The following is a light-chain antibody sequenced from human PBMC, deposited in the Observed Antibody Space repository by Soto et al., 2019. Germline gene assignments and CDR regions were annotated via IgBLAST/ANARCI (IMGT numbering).Light chain of an antibody. V-gene: IGLV2-11*01. CDR2: DVS. J-gene: IGLJ1*01. Sequence: QSVLTQPSSVSGSPGQSVTISCTGTSSDVGRYNYVSWYQQHPGKAPKLMMYDVSERPSGVPGRFSGSKSGNAASLTISGLQAEDEADYYCCSYAGGLFVFGTGTKLTVL. CDR3: CSYAGGLFV. CDR1: SSDVGRYNY.